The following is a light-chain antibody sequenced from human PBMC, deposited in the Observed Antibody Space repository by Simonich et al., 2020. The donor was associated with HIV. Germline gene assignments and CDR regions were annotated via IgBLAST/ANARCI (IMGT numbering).Light chain of an antibody. CDR1: QNVLYNSNNKNY. V-gene: IGKV4-1*01. CDR3: QQYYSTPT. J-gene: IGKJ1*01. Sequence: DIVLTQSPDSMAVSLGERATINCKSSQNVLYNSNNKNYLAWYQQKQGQHPKLLIYGASTRESGVPDRFSCSGSGTDFTLTISSLQAEDVAVYYCQQYYSTPTFGQGTKVEIK. CDR2: GAS.